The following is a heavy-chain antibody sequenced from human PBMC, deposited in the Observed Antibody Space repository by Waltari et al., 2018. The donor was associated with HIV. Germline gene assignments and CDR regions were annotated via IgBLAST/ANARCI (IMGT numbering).Heavy chain of an antibody. J-gene: IGHJ4*02. D-gene: IGHD6-6*01. CDR3: ARARTAARPFLS. V-gene: IGHV3-48*01. CDR1: GFSFGSYS. CDR2: ISSSSSTI. Sequence: EVQLVESGGAWLQPGGSLGLSCAASGFSFGSYSMNWVRQAPGKGREWVSYISSSSSTIYYADSVKGRFTISRDNAKNSLYLQMNSLRAEDTAVYYCARARTAARPFLSWGQGTLVTVSS.